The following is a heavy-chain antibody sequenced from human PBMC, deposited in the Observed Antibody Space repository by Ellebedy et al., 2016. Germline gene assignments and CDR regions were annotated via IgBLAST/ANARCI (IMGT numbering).Heavy chain of an antibody. CDR1: AYTFTTYT. J-gene: IGHJ3*01. CDR3: SRAETGGDDALDL. Sequence: ASVKVSCKASAYTFTTYTLHWVRLAPGQRLEWMGGIIPLLGTPTYAQKFQGRVTIRADESTSTAYMDLRSLTSDDTAVYYCSRAETGGDDALDLWGQGTVVTVSS. V-gene: IGHV1-69*13. CDR2: IIPLLGTP. D-gene: IGHD1-14*01.